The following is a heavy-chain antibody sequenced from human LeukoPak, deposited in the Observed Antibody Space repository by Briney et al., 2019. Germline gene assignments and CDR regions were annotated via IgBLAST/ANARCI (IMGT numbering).Heavy chain of an antibody. CDR2: ISGSGGAGT. D-gene: IGHD1-26*01. J-gene: IGHJ6*02. CDR1: GFTFSSYA. V-gene: IGHV3-23*01. Sequence: PGGSLRLSCAASGFTFSSYAMSWVRQAPGKGLEWVSTISGSGGAGTYYADSVKGRFTISRDNSKNTLYLPMNSLRAEDTAVYYCVKDRGGSPFYGMDVWAKGPRSPSP. CDR3: VKDRGGSPFYGMDV.